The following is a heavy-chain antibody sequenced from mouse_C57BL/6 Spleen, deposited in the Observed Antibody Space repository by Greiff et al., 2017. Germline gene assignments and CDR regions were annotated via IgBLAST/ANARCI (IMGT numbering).Heavy chain of an antibody. Sequence: VQLVESGAELARPGASVKMSCKASGYTFTSYTMHWVKQRPGQGLEWIGYINPSSGYTKYNQKFKDKSTLTADKASITTYMQLSSLTSEDSAVYYCARSGRNDGYPYWYFDVWGTGTTVTVSS. CDR2: INPSSGYT. CDR3: ARSGRNDGYPYWYFDV. CDR1: GYTFTSYT. D-gene: IGHD2-3*01. J-gene: IGHJ1*03. V-gene: IGHV1-4*01.